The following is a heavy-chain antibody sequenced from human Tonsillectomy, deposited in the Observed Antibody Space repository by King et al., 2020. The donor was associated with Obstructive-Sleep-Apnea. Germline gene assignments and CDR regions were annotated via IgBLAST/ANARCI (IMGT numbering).Heavy chain of an antibody. CDR3: ARESLWFGDLLDYFDY. J-gene: IGHJ4*02. Sequence: VQLQESGPGLVKPSETLSLTCNVSGGSISSYSWSWIRQSAGKGLEWIGRVYISGSTNYNPSLKSQVTMSVDTSKNQFSLKLSSVTAADTAVYYCARESLWFGDLLDYFDYWGQGTLVTVSS. CDR1: GGSISSYS. V-gene: IGHV4-4*07. D-gene: IGHD3-10*01. CDR2: VYISGST.